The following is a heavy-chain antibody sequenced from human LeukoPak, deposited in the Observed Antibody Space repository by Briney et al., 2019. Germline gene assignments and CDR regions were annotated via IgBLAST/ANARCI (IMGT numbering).Heavy chain of an antibody. CDR1: GYTFTSYD. CDR3: ARAPSGDYSNWFDP. J-gene: IGHJ5*02. D-gene: IGHD4-11*01. V-gene: IGHV1-8*01. Sequence: ASVKVSCKASGYTFTSYDINWVRQATGQGLEWMGWMNPNSGNTGYAQKFQGRVTMTRDTSTSTVYMELSSLRSEDTAVYYCARAPSGDYSNWFDPWGQGTLVTVSS. CDR2: MNPNSGNT.